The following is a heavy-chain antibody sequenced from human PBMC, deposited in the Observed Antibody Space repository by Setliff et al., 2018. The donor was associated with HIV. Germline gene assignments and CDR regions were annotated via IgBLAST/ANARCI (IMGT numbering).Heavy chain of an antibody. CDR2: ISSGGSAI. D-gene: IGHD3-10*01. V-gene: IGHV3-11*01. J-gene: IGHJ4*02. Sequence: TGGSLRLSCAASGFTFSDYYMSWIRQAPGKGLEWVSYISSGGSAIYYAKSVKGRFTISRDNSKSTLYLQVSSLRAEDTAVYYCANREVRGVIGHWGQGTLVTVS. CDR1: GFTFSDYY. CDR3: ANREVRGVIGH.